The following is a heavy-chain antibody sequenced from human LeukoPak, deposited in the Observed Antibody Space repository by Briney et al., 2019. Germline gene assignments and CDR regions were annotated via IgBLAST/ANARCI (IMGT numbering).Heavy chain of an antibody. CDR2: IHYSGST. V-gene: IGHV4-31*03. D-gene: IGHD4-17*01. CDR1: GGSISSADYY. J-gene: IGHJ4*02. CDR3: ARSRAGFTVIYFDY. Sequence: SQTLSLTCTVSGGSISSADYYCSWIRQHPGKGLEWIGYIHYSGSTHYNPSLKSRVIISVDTSKNQFSLKLRSVAAADTAVYYCARSRAGFTVIYFDYWGQGTLVTVSS.